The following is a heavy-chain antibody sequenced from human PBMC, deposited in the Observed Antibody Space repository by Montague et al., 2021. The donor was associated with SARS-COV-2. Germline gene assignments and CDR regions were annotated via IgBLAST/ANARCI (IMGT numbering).Heavy chain of an antibody. V-gene: IGHV3-66*02. CDR1: GFTVTTNY. J-gene: IGHJ4*01. D-gene: IGHD3-22*01. CDR3: ARDQRLYDSSAYYFDY. CDR2: IYSGGAT. Sequence: SLRLSCAVSGFTVTTNYMSWVRQAPGKGLEWVSVIYSGGATFYADSVKGRFTISRDDSKNTLYLQMTSLRADDTAIYYCARDQRLYDSSAYYFDYWGRGTLDTVSS.